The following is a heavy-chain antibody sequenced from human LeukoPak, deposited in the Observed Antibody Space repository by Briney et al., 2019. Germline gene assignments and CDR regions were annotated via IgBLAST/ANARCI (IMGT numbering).Heavy chain of an antibody. D-gene: IGHD3-3*01. J-gene: IGHJ3*02. CDR2: ISYDGSNK. Sequence: GGSLRLSCAASGFTLSSYAMHWVRQARGKGLEWVAVISYDGSNKYYADSVKGRFTISRDNSKNTLYLQMNSLRAEDTAVYYCASSSGYLDAFDIWGQGTMVTVSS. CDR3: ASSSGYLDAFDI. CDR1: GFTLSSYA. V-gene: IGHV3-30-3*01.